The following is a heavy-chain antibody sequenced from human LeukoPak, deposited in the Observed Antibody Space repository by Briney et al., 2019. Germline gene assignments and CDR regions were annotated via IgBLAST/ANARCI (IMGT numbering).Heavy chain of an antibody. V-gene: IGHV4-59*01. CDR1: GGSISSYY. J-gene: IGHJ4*02. D-gene: IGHD4-17*01. Sequence: SETLSLTCTVSGGSISSYYWSWIRQPPGKGLEWIGYIYYSGSTNYNPSLKSRVTISVDTSKNQFSLKLSSVTAADTAVYYCARSTAWDYGDPKYYFDFWGQGTLVTVSS. CDR2: IYYSGST. CDR3: ARSTAWDYGDPKYYFDF.